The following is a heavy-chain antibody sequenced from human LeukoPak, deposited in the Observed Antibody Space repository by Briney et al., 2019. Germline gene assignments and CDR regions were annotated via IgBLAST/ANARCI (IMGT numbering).Heavy chain of an antibody. CDR1: GGSISSGDYY. CDR2: T. V-gene: IGHV4-30-4*01. J-gene: IGHJ3*02. D-gene: IGHD4-17*01. CDR3: ARESGPTTVKGDAFDI. Sequence: PSQTLSLTCTVSGGSISSGDYYWSWIRQPPGKGLEWIGYTYYNPSLKSRVTISVDTSKNQFSLKLSSVTAADTAVYYCARESGPTTVKGDAFDIWGQGTMVTVSS.